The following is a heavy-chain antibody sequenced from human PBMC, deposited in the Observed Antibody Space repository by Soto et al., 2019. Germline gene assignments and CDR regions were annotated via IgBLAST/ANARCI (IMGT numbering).Heavy chain of an antibody. CDR2: IYYNGNT. Sequence: SETLSLTCAVSGGSINSGGYYWTWIRQHPGKGLEWIGYIYYNGNTYYNPSLKSRVTISVDTSKSQFSLNLSSVTASDTAVYYCASLAYCSSTSCPPVWGQGTAVTVSS. D-gene: IGHD2-2*01. CDR3: ASLAYCSSTSCPPV. J-gene: IGHJ6*02. CDR1: GGSINSGGYY. V-gene: IGHV4-31*11.